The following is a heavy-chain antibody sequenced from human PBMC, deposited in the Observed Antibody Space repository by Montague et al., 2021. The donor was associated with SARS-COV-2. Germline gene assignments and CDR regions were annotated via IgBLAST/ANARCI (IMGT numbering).Heavy chain of an antibody. J-gene: IGHJ4*02. CDR1: GGSISSSSYY. CDR2: IYYSGST. V-gene: IGHV4-39*07. Sequence: SETLSLTCTVSGGSISSSSYYWGWIRQPPGKGLEWIGSIYYSGSTXYNPSLKSRVTISVDTSKNQFYLKLSSVTAADTAVYYCAREGGWLSRGSYYFDYWGQGTLVTVSS. CDR3: AREGGWLSRGSYYFDY. D-gene: IGHD3-22*01.